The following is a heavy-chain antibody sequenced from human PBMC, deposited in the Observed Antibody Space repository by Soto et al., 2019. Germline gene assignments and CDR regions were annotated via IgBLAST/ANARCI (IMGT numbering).Heavy chain of an antibody. V-gene: IGHV1-2*04. D-gene: IGHD3-10*01. J-gene: IGHJ5*02. CDR3: ARDSYGSVPGGNWFDP. Sequence: QVQLVQSGAEVKKPGASVKVSCKASGYTFTGYYMHWVRQAPGQGLEWMGWINPNSGGTNYAQKFQGLVTMTRDTSISTAYMELSRLRSDDTAVYYCARDSYGSVPGGNWFDPWGQGTLVTVSS. CDR1: GYTFTGYY. CDR2: INPNSGGT.